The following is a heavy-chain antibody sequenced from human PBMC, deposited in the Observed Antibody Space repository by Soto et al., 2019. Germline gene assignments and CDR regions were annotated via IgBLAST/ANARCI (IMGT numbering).Heavy chain of an antibody. CDR1: GGSISSGGYS. CDR2: IYHSGST. D-gene: IGHD3-3*01. Sequence: SETLSLTCAVSGGSISSGGYSWSWIRQPPGKGLEWIGYIYHSGSTYYNPSLKSRVTISVDRSKNQFSLKLSSVTAADTAVYYCARLPITIRILDVWGQGTTVTVSS. J-gene: IGHJ6*02. CDR3: ARLPITIRILDV. V-gene: IGHV4-30-2*01.